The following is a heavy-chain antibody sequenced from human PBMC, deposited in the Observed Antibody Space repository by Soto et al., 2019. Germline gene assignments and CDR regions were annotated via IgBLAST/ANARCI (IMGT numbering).Heavy chain of an antibody. V-gene: IGHV3-7*04. D-gene: IGHD1-26*01. Sequence: PGGSLRLSCAASGFTFSSYWMSWSRQAPGKGLEWVANIKEDGSERYYVDSVKGRCTISRDNAKNSLYLQMNSLRAEDTAVYYCARATGADREDYWGQGTLLTVSS. CDR1: GFTFSSYW. CDR3: ARATGADREDY. CDR2: IKEDGSER. J-gene: IGHJ4*02.